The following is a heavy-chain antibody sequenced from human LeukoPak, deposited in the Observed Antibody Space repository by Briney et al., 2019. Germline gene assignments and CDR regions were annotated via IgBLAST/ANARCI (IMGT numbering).Heavy chain of an antibody. CDR2: ISGSGGST. D-gene: IGHD3-22*01. CDR3: AKTPMGYYADSSGFDP. V-gene: IGHV3-23*01. J-gene: IGHJ5*02. CDR1: GFTFSSYA. Sequence: PGGSLRLSCAASGFTFSSYAMSCVRQAPGKGREWVSGISGSGGSTYYADSVKGRFTISRDNSKNTLYLQMNSLRAEDAAVYYCAKTPMGYYADSSGFDPWGQGTLVTVSS.